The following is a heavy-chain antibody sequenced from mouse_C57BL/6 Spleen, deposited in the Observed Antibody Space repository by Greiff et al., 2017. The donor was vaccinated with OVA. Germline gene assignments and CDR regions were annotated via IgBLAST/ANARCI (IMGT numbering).Heavy chain of an antibody. CDR1: GYTFTSYW. V-gene: IGHV1-61*01. CDR2: IYPSDSET. Sequence: QVQLQQPGAELVRPGSSVKLSCKASGYTFTSYWMDWVKQRPGQGLEWIGNIYPSDSETHYNQKFKDKATLTVDKSSSTAYMQLSSLTSEDSAVYYCASFSTVVAPHWYFDVWGTGTTVTVSS. CDR3: ASFSTVVAPHWYFDV. J-gene: IGHJ1*03. D-gene: IGHD1-1*01.